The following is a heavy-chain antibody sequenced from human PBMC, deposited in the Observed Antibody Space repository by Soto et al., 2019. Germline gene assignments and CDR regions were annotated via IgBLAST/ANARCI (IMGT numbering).Heavy chain of an antibody. CDR2: INPSGGRT. CDR1: GYSFTSYY. CDR3: ARGWQVGCETPGGFDY. V-gene: IGHV1-46*01. Sequence: ASVKVSFKASGYSFTSYYMHWVRQAPVQGLEWMGIINPSGGRTSYAQKFQGRVTMTRDTSTSTVYMELSSLRSEDTAVYYCARGWQVGCETPGGFDYWGQGTLVTVSS. D-gene: IGHD3-16*01. J-gene: IGHJ4*02.